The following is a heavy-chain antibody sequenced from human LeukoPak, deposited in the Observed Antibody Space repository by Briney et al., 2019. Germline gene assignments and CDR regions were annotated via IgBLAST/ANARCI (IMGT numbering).Heavy chain of an antibody. CDR1: GFTFSSYG. J-gene: IGHJ1*01. D-gene: IGHD6-13*01. V-gene: IGHV3-30*02. CDR3: AKDRGQQLAAEYFQH. Sequence: PGGSLRLSCAASGFTFSSYGMHWVRQAPGKGLEWVAFIRYDGSNKYYADSVKGRFTISRDNSKNTLYLQMNSLRAEDTAVYYCAKDRGQQLAAEYFQHWGQGTLVTVSS. CDR2: IRYDGSNK.